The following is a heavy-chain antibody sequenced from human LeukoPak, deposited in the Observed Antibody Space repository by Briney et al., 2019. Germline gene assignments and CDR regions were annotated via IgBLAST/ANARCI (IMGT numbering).Heavy chain of an antibody. CDR3: ARPSLNSGSYFDY. V-gene: IGHV3-7*01. CDR1: GFTFSTYW. Sequence: GGSLRPSCAASGFTFSTYWMSWVRQTPEKGLEWVANIKQDESEKYYVDSVKGRFTISRDNARNSLYLQMNSLRAEDTAVYYCARPSLNSGSYFDYWGQGILVTVSS. D-gene: IGHD1-26*01. CDR2: IKQDESEK. J-gene: IGHJ4*02.